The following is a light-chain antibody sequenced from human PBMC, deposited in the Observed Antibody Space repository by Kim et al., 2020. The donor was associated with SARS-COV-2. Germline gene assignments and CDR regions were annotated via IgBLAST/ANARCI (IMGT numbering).Light chain of an antibody. Sequence: ASVGDRDTITCRASQGVSTWLAWYHQQPGKAPNLLIYAASTLQSGVPSRFSGGGSGTEFTLTISSLQPGDSGTYYCQEADIFPLTFGGGTKVDIK. J-gene: IGKJ4*01. CDR2: AAS. V-gene: IGKV1-12*01. CDR1: QGVSTW. CDR3: QEADIFPLT.